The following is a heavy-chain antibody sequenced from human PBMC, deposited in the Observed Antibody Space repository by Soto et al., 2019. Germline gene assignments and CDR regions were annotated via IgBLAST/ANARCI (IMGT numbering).Heavy chain of an antibody. J-gene: IGHJ4*02. D-gene: IGHD3-3*01. CDR1: GYTFTSYD. CDR2: INPFYGNT. V-gene: IGHV1-18*01. Sequence: ASVKVSCKASGYTFTSYDMSWVRQAPGQGLEWVGWINPFYGNTNYAQTLQGRVTLTTDTSTSTVYMELRSLRSDDTAVYYCAMENRYDSRSDDVDYWGQGTLVTVSS. CDR3: AMENRYDSRSDDVDY.